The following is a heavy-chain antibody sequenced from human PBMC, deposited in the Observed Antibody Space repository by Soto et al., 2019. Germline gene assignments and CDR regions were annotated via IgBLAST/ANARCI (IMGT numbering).Heavy chain of an antibody. Sequence: ASVKVSCKASGGTFSSYAISWVRQAPGQRLEWMGWINAGNGNTKYSQKFQGRVTITRDTSASTAYMELSSLRSEDTAVYYCARVSGWYVLDYWGQGTTVTVSS. V-gene: IGHV1-3*01. D-gene: IGHD6-19*01. J-gene: IGHJ4*03. CDR1: GGTFSSYA. CDR3: ARVSGWYVLDY. CDR2: INAGNGNT.